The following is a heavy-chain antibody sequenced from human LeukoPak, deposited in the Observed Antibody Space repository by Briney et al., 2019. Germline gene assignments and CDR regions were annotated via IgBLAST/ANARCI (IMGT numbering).Heavy chain of an antibody. CDR1: GFTFSSYS. Sequence: PGGSLRLSCAASGFTFSSYSMNWVRQAPGKGLEWVSSISSSSSYIYYADSVKGRFTISRDNAKNSLYLQMNSLKAEATAVYYCARGGVTTMTLRDLWLDYWGQGTLVTVSS. CDR2: ISSSSSYI. CDR3: ARGGVTTMTLRDLWLDY. D-gene: IGHD4-17*01. V-gene: IGHV3-21*01. J-gene: IGHJ4*02.